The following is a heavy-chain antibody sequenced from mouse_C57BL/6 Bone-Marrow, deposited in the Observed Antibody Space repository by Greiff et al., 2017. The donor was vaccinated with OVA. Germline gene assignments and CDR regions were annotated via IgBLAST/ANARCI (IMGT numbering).Heavy chain of an antibody. CDR2: IDPETGGT. Sequence: QVQLQQSGAELVRPGASVTLSCKASGYTFTDYEMHWVKQTPVHGLEWIGAIDPETGGTAYNQKFKGKAILTADKSSSTAYMELRSLTSEDSAVYYCTRWNYYGGGYFDVWGTGTTVTVSS. CDR1: GYTFTDYE. J-gene: IGHJ1*03. CDR3: TRWNYYGGGYFDV. D-gene: IGHD1-1*01. V-gene: IGHV1-15*01.